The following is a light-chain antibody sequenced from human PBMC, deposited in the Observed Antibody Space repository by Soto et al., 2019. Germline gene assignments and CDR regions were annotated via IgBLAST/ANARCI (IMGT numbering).Light chain of an antibody. CDR2: GAS. CDR1: QTISSY. Sequence: DIQLTQSPSFLSASVGDXVTITCRASQTISSYLAWYQQKPGKPPKLLIYGASTLQSDVPSRFSGSGSGTEFTLTVSSLQAEDSATYYCQQFNDYPLTFGGGTKVDIK. J-gene: IGKJ4*01. V-gene: IGKV1-9*01. CDR3: QQFNDYPLT.